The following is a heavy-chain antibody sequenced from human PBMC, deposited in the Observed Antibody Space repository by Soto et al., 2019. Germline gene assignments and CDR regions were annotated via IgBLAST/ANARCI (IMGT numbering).Heavy chain of an antibody. CDR3: ARCYSSGWDFDY. Sequence: EVQLVESGGGLVKPGGSLRLSCAASGFTFSSYSMNWVRQAPGKGLEWVSSISSSSSYIYYADSVKGRFTISRDNAKNSLYLHMNSLRAEDTAVYYCARCYSSGWDFDYWGQGTLVTVSS. D-gene: IGHD6-19*01. CDR2: ISSSSSYI. J-gene: IGHJ4*02. V-gene: IGHV3-21*01. CDR1: GFTFSSYS.